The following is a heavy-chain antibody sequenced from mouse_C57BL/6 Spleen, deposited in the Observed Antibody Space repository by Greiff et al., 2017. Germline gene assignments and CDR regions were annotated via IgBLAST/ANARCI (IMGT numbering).Heavy chain of an antibody. Sequence: QVQLKQSGAELVKPGASVKISCKASGYAFSSYWMNWVKQRPGKGLEWIGQIYPGDGDTNYNGKFKGKATLTADKSSSTAYMQLSSLTSEDSAVYFCARSRYYSNEAMDYWGQGTSVTVSS. CDR3: ARSRYYSNEAMDY. D-gene: IGHD2-5*01. V-gene: IGHV1-80*01. J-gene: IGHJ4*01. CDR2: IYPGDGDT. CDR1: GYAFSSYW.